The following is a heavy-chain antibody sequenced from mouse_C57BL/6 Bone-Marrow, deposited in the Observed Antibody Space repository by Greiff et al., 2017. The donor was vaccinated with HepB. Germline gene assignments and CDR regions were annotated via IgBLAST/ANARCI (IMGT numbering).Heavy chain of an antibody. CDR2: IDPENGDT. CDR3: TRDYDGAMDY. Sequence: VQLQQSGAELVRPGASVKLSCTASGFNIKDDYMHWVKQRPEQGLEWIGWIDPENGDTEYASKFQGKATITAATSSNTAYLQLSSLTSEDTAVYYCTRDYDGAMDYWGQGTSVTVSS. V-gene: IGHV14-4*01. J-gene: IGHJ4*01. D-gene: IGHD1-1*01. CDR1: GFNIKDDY.